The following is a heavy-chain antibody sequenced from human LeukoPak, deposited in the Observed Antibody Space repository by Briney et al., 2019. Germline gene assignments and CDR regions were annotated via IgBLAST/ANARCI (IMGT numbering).Heavy chain of an antibody. CDR3: ARDTGSDALFDP. CDR2: INPSGGST. J-gene: IGHJ5*02. V-gene: IGHV1-46*01. D-gene: IGHD4-17*01. Sequence: ASVKVSCKASGYTFTSYYVHWVRQAPGQGLEWMGIINPSGGSTSYAQKFQGRVTMTRDMSTSTVYMELSSLRSEDTAVYYCARDTGSDALFDPWGQGTLVTVSS. CDR1: GYTFTSYY.